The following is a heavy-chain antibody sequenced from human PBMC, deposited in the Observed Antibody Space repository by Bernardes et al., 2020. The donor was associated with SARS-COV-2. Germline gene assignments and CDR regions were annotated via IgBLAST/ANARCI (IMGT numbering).Heavy chain of an antibody. CDR1: GGAISTNGYY. V-gene: IGHV4-39*01. D-gene: IGHD1-26*01. CDR3: TRRPVNLWEPPT. J-gene: IGHJ5*02. Sequence: SETLSLTCTVSGGAISTNGYYWGCIRQPPGKGLEWIVSVYSSGSTFYNPSPKSRATISVDTSKNLFSLDLSLVTAADTAVYYCTRRPVNLWEPPTWGQGNLVTVSS. CDR2: VYSSGST.